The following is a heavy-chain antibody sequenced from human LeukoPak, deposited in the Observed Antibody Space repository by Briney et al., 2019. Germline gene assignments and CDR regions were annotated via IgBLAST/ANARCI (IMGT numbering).Heavy chain of an antibody. V-gene: IGHV4-61*02. Sequence: SETLSLTCTVSGDSISSGSYYWSWIRQPAGKGLEWIGRVYTAGSTDYNPSLRSRVTISLDTSKNQFSLKLSSVTAADTAVYYCARHFGYDDTSDYQGVPDHWGQGSLVTVSS. CDR2: VYTAGST. CDR3: ARHFGYDDTSDYQGVPDH. CDR1: GDSISSGSYY. J-gene: IGHJ4*02. D-gene: IGHD3-22*01.